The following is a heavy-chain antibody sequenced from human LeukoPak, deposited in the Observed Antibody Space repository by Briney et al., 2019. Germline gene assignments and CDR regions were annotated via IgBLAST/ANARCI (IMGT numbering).Heavy chain of an antibody. CDR2: FSGNGGGT. D-gene: IGHD3-22*01. Sequence: GGSLRLSCAASGFTFSSYAMSWVRQAPGRGLEWVSSFSGNGGGTYYADSVKGRFTVSRDNSKNTLYLQMNSLRAEDTAVYYCAKDRYYDSSGYYNYFDYWGQGTLVTVSS. CDR3: AKDRYYDSSGYYNYFDY. V-gene: IGHV3-23*01. CDR1: GFTFSSYA. J-gene: IGHJ4*02.